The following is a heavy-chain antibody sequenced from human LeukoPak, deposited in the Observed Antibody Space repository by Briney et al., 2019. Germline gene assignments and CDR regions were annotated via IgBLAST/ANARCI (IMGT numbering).Heavy chain of an antibody. CDR1: GFNFDDYG. D-gene: IGHD6-13*01. J-gene: IGHJ4*02. CDR3: ARDLGRGSSWYYFDY. CDR2: INWNGGST. Sequence: GGSLRLSCAASGFNFDDYGMSWVRQAPGKGLEWVSGINWNGGSTGYADSVKGRFTISRDNAKNSLYLQMNSLRAEDTALYYCARDLGRGSSWYYFDYWGQGTLVTVSS. V-gene: IGHV3-20*04.